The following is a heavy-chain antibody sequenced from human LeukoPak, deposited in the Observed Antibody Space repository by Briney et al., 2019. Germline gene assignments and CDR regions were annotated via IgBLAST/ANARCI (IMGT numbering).Heavy chain of an antibody. V-gene: IGHV3-30*02. J-gene: IGHJ4*02. D-gene: IGHD6-19*01. CDR2: IRYDGSNK. Sequence: GGSLRLSCAASGFTFSSYGMHWVRQAPGKGLEWVAFIRYDGSNKYYADSVKGRFTISRDSSKNTLYLQMNSLRAEDTAVYFCARAGAYSSGRYYFDYWGLGTLVTVSS. CDR1: GFTFSSYG. CDR3: ARAGAYSSGRYYFDY.